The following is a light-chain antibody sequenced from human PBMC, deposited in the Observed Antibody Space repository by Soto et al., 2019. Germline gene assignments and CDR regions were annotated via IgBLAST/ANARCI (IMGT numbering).Light chain of an antibody. CDR3: SSYTSSSTGVV. CDR2: DVS. CDR1: SSDVGGYNN. Sequence: QSALTQPASVSGSPGQSITISCTGTSSDVGGYNNVSWYQQHPGKAPKLMIYDVSNRPSGVSNRFSGSKSGNTASLTISGLQAEDEADYYCSSYTSSSTGVVFGGGTKLTVL. J-gene: IGLJ2*01. V-gene: IGLV2-14*01.